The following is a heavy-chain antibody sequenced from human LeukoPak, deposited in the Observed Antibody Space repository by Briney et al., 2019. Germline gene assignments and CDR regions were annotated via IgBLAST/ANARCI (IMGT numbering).Heavy chain of an antibody. CDR2: IYYSGST. CDR1: GGSISSGGYY. Sequence: SETLSLTRPVSGGSISSGGYYWSWIRQHPGKGLEWIGYIYYSGSTYYNPSLKSRVTISVDTSKNQFSLKLSSVTAADTAVYYCARDGLGSSGFDYWGQGTLVTVSS. V-gene: IGHV4-31*03. J-gene: IGHJ4*02. D-gene: IGHD6-6*01. CDR3: ARDGLGSSGFDY.